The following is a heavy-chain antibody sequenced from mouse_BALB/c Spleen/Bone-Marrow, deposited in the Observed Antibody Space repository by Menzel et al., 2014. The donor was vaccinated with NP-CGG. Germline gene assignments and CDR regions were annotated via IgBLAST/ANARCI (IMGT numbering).Heavy chain of an antibody. V-gene: IGHV1-18*01. Sequence: EVMLVESGPELVKPGASMKISCKASGYSFXGYTMNWVKQSHGKNLEWIGLINPYNGGTSYNQNFKGKATLTVDKSSSTAYMELLSLTSEDSAVYYCARSGLYYDNYLYAMDYWGQGTSVTVSS. D-gene: IGHD2-1*01. CDR2: INPYNGGT. J-gene: IGHJ4*01. CDR3: ARSGLYYDNYLYAMDY. CDR1: GYSFXGYT.